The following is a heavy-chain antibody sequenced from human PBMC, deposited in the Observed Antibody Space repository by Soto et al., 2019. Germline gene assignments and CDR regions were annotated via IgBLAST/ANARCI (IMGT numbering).Heavy chain of an antibody. CDR3: TRRPREADISGGPLDS. J-gene: IGHJ4*02. V-gene: IGHV3-15*07. CDR1: GYNFKDAW. Sequence: EVNLVESGGGLVEPGGSLRLSCAASGYNFKDAWMNWVRQAPGKGLEWVGRIKSIADGETTAYAAPVPDRFSISRDDSTIPLYRQMNSLQTADTGVYYCTRRPREADISGGPLDSWGRGTLVTVSA. CDR2: IKSIADGETT. D-gene: IGHD6-25*01.